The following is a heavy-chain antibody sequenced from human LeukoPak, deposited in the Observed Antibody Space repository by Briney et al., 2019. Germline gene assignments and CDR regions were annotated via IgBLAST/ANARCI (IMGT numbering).Heavy chain of an antibody. CDR2: ISSSGGST. CDR3: AKDGAYDSSGYSTN. J-gene: IGHJ4*02. CDR1: GFTFSSYA. V-gene: IGHV3-23*01. D-gene: IGHD3-22*01. Sequence: PGGSLRLSCAASGFTFSSYAMSWVRQAPGKWLEWVSAISSSGGSTYYADSVKGRFTISRDNSKNTLYLQMNSLRAEDTAVYYCAKDGAYDSSGYSTNWGQGTLVTVSS.